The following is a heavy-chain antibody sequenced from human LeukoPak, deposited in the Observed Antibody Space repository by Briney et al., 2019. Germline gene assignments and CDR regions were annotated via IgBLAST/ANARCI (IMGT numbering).Heavy chain of an antibody. V-gene: IGHV3-30-3*01. D-gene: IGHD6-13*01. CDR3: ARDRVVAAAGFLDAFDI. CDR2: ISYDGSNK. Sequence: GGSLRLSCAASGFTFSSYAMHWVRQAPGKGLEWVAVISYDGSNKYYADSVKGRFTISRDNSKNTLYLQMNSLRAEDTAVYYCARDRVVAAAGFLDAFDIWGQGTMVTVSS. CDR1: GFTFSSYA. J-gene: IGHJ3*02.